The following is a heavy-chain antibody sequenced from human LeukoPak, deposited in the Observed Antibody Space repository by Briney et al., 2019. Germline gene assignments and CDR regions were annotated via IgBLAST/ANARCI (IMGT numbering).Heavy chain of an antibody. CDR3: ARRPMGDAFDI. D-gene: IGHD3-10*01. V-gene: IGHV4-61*02. CDR1: GGSIRSGSYY. J-gene: IGHJ3*02. Sequence: SQTLSLTCTVSGGSIRSGSYYWSWIRRPAGKGLEWIGRIYTSGSTSYNPSLKSRVTISIDTSKNQFSLKLSSVTAADTAMYYCARRPMGDAFDIWGQGTMVTVSS. CDR2: IYTSGST.